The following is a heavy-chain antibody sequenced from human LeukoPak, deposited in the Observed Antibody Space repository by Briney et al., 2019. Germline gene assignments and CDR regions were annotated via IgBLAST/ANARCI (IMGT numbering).Heavy chain of an antibody. CDR3: ARDDHFNYYYMDV. CDR2: ISSSSSTI. J-gene: IGHJ6*03. V-gene: IGHV3-48*01. Sequence: GGSLGLSCGASGLIFSTYSMNWVRQAPGKGLKWVSYISSSSSTIYYADSVKGRFTISRDNAENSLYLQMNSLGAEDTAVYYCARDDHFNYYYMDVWGKGTTVTVSS. CDR1: GLIFSTYS.